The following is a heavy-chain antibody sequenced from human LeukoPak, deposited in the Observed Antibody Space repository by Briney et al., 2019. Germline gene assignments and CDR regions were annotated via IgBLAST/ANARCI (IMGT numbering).Heavy chain of an antibody. CDR3: ARRSGSYFNF. Sequence: GESLKISCKGSGSGYSFANFWIGWVRQMPGKGLEWMGIIYPGDSDTRYSPSFEGQVTISADKSISTAYLQWSSLRASDTAMYLCARRSGSYFNFWGQGTQVIVSS. D-gene: IGHD1-26*01. V-gene: IGHV5-51*01. CDR1: GYSFANFW. J-gene: IGHJ4*02. CDR2: IYPGDSDT.